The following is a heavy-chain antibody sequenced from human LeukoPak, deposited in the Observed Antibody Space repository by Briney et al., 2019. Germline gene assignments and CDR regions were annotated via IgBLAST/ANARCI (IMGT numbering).Heavy chain of an antibody. D-gene: IGHD1-14*01. V-gene: IGHV3-74*01. J-gene: IGHJ3*02. CDR1: GFTFSSYW. CDR3: ARRMWNHRDAFDI. Sequence: GGSLRLSCAASGFTFSSYWMPWVRQAPGKGLVWVSRINSDGSSTSYADSVKGRFTISRDNAKNTLDLQMNSLRAEDTAVYYCARRMWNHRDAFDIWGQGTMVTVSS. CDR2: INSDGSST.